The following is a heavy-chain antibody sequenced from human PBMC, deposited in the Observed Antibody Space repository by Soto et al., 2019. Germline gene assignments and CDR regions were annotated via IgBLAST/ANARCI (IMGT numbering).Heavy chain of an antibody. J-gene: IGHJ6*03. D-gene: IGHD2-2*01. CDR1: GFTFSSYS. CDR3: ARDPRTFVVVPAAIPPHYYYYMDV. V-gene: IGHV3-21*01. Sequence: GGSLRLSCAASGFTFSSYSMNWVRQAPGKGLEWVSSISSSSSYIYYADSVKGRFTISRDNAKNSLYLQMNSLRAEDTAVYYCARDPRTFVVVPAAIPPHYYYYMDVWGKGTTVTVSS. CDR2: ISSSSSYI.